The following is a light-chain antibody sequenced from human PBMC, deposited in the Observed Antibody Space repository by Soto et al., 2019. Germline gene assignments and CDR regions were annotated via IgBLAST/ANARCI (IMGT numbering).Light chain of an antibody. CDR2: GVS. Sequence: ETVMTQSPATLSVSPGERATLSCRASQSVGNNVAWYQQKPGQAPRLLIHGVSTRATVIPARFSGSGSGSEYTLTISSLQSEDFAVYYCQQYDDWPRTFGQGTKVDIK. CDR3: QQYDDWPRT. V-gene: IGKV3-15*01. J-gene: IGKJ1*01. CDR1: QSVGNN.